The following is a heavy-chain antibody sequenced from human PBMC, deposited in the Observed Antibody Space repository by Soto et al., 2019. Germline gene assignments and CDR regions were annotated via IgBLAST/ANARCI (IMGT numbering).Heavy chain of an antibody. CDR1: GFTFSNYW. CDR3: TRGRYCTDASCYNSRFDP. J-gene: IGHJ5*02. CDR2: VNSDGSNT. Sequence: EGQLEESGGGLVQPGGSLRLSCAASGFTFSNYWMHWVRQVSGKGLEWVSYVNSDGSNTKYVDSVKGRFTISRDNAKSMLFLQADSLRADDTAVYYCTRGRYCTDASCYNSRFDPWGQGTLVTVSS. V-gene: IGHV3-74*01. D-gene: IGHD2-15*01.